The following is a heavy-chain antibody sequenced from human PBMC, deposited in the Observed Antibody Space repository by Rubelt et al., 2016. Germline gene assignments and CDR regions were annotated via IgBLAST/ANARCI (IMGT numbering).Heavy chain of an antibody. D-gene: IGHD4-17*01. CDR1: GFTFSSYG. Sequence: VQLVESGGGLVKPGGSLRLSCAASGFTFSSYGMHWVRQAPGKGLEWVSVIYSGGSTYYADSVKGRFTISRDKSKNTLYLQRNSLRAEDTAVYYCARTNSGSDYGWYFDLWGRGTLVTVSS. CDR3: ARTNSGSDYGWYFDL. V-gene: IGHV3-NL1*01. CDR2: IYSGGST. J-gene: IGHJ2*01.